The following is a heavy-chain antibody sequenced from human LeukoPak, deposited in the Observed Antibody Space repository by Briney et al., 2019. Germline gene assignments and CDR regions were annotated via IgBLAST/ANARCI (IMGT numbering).Heavy chain of an antibody. Sequence: SETLSLTCTVSGASFNSDDQYWNWIRQSLGKGLEWIGSIHPSGMLYNNPSLESRVTMSRDTSKNQFSLNLNSVTAADTAVYFCSRGLDSRKLGYWGQEILVTVSS. CDR3: SRGLDSRKLGY. J-gene: IGHJ4*02. CDR2: IHPSGML. V-gene: IGHV4-31*03. CDR1: GASFNSDDQY. D-gene: IGHD3-22*01.